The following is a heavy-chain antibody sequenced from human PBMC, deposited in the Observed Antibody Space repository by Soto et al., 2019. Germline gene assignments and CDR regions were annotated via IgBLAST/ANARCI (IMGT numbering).Heavy chain of an antibody. V-gene: IGHV4-34*01. Sequence: LSLTCAVYGGSFSGYYWSWIRQPPGKGLEWIGEINHSGSTNYNPSLKSRVTISVDTSKNQFSLKLSSVTAADTAVYYCARGRRIQLWFGNWFDPWGQGTLVTVSS. D-gene: IGHD5-18*01. CDR3: ARGRRIQLWFGNWFDP. CDR1: GGSFSGYY. CDR2: INHSGST. J-gene: IGHJ5*02.